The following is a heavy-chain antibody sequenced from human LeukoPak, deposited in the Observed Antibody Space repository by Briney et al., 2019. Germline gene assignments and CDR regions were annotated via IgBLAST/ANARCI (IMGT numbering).Heavy chain of an antibody. D-gene: IGHD3-9*01. Sequence: ASVKVSCKVSGYTLTELSMHWVRQAPGKGLEWMGGFDPEDGETIYAQKFQGRVTMTEDTSTDTAYMELSSLRSEDTAVYYCATDPPRGYYDILTGYGRWGQGTLVTVSS. CDR3: ATDPPRGYYDILTGYGR. J-gene: IGHJ4*02. V-gene: IGHV1-24*01. CDR2: FDPEDGET. CDR1: GYTLTELS.